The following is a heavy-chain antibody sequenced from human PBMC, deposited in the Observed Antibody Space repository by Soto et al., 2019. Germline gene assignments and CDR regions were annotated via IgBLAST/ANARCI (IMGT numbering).Heavy chain of an antibody. CDR1: GYTFTSYD. D-gene: IGHD3-3*01. CDR2: MNPNSGNT. CDR3: ARGRGDFWSGYYGPWGFDP. J-gene: IGHJ5*02. Sequence: ASVKVSCKASGYTFTSYDINWVRQATGQGLEWMGWMNPNSGNTGYAQKFQGRVTMTRNTSISTAYMELSSLRSEDTAVYYCARGRGDFWSGYYGPWGFDPWGQGTLVTVSS. V-gene: IGHV1-8*01.